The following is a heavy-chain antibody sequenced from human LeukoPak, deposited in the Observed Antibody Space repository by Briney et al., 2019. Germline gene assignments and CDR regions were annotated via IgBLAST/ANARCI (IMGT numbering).Heavy chain of an antibody. CDR3: TRVNLRGSQYNWFDP. CDR1: GGTFRSHI. CDR2: ITPIIDSA. D-gene: IGHD1-26*01. J-gene: IGHJ5*02. Sequence: ASVKVSCKTSGGTFRSHIFSWVRQAPGQGLEWMGRITPIIDSAKYAQKFRDRLTITADTYTGTAYMELSSLTPEDTALYYCTRVNLRGSQYNWFDPWGQGTLVIVS. V-gene: IGHV1-69*08.